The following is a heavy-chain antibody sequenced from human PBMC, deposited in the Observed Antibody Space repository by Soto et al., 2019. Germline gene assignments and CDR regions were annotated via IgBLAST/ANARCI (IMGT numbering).Heavy chain of an antibody. J-gene: IGHJ4*02. D-gene: IGHD4-17*01. CDR3: ARSDYDNLGYFDY. CDR1: GGSGSSNSAA. CDR2: TYYRSKWYN. Sequence: SQTLSLTGAISGGSGSSNSAAWTLIRQSPSRGLEWLGRTYYRSKWYNDYAVSVKSRITINPDTSKNQFSLQLNSVTPEDTAVYYCARSDYDNLGYFDYWGQGTLVTVSS. V-gene: IGHV6-1*01.